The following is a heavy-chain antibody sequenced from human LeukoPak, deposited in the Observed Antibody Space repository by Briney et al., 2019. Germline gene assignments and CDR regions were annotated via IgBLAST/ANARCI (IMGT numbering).Heavy chain of an antibody. Sequence: SVKVSCKASGGTFSSYAISWVRQAPGQGLEWMGGIIPIFGTANYAQKFQGRVTITTDESTSTAYMELSSLRSEDTAVYYCARDNPRGVWSGSKADYYYYYMDVRGKGTTVTVS. J-gene: IGHJ6*03. CDR1: GGTFSSYA. D-gene: IGHD3-3*01. V-gene: IGHV1-69*05. CDR3: ARDNPRGVWSGSKADYYYYYMDV. CDR2: IIPIFGTA.